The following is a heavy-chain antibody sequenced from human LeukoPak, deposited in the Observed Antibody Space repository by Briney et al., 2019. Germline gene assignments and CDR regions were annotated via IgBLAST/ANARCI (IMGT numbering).Heavy chain of an antibody. CDR2: IYYSGST. V-gene: IGHV4-39*01. CDR1: GGSISSSSYY. D-gene: IGHD3-10*01. J-gene: IGHJ4*02. Sequence: SETLSLTCTVSGGSISSSSYYWGWIRQPPGKGLEWFGSIYYSGSTYYNPSLKSRVTISVDTSKNQFSLKLSSVTAADTAVYYCARITMVRGDTFDYWGQGTLVTVSS. CDR3: ARITMVRGDTFDY.